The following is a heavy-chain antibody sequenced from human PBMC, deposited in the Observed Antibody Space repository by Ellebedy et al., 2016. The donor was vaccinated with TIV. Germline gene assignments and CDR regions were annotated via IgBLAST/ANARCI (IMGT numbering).Heavy chain of an antibody. CDR2: IKQDGSEK. J-gene: IGHJ6*02. CDR3: ARWEGFEELDYYYYAMDV. CDR1: GFTFRSYW. D-gene: IGHD3-10*01. V-gene: IGHV3-7*01. Sequence: GESLKISCAAPGFTFRSYWLSWVRQAPGKGLEWVANIKQDGSEKYYVDSVKGRFTISRDNAKNSLYLQMNSLRAEDKAVYYCARWEGFEELDYYYYAMDVWGQGTTVTVSS.